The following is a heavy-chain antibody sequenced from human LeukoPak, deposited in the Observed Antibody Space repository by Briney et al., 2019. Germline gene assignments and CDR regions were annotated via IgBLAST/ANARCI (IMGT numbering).Heavy chain of an antibody. CDR3: IGAYLGY. Sequence: GESLRLSCAASGFTFSKLWVTWVRQAPEKGLEWVGHIRSKIDGGTADYAAPVKGRFTISRDDSKDTVCLQMNSLKSEDTGVYYCIGAYLGYWGRGTLVTVSS. V-gene: IGHV3-15*01. CDR2: IRSKIDGGTA. CDR1: GFTFSKLW. J-gene: IGHJ4*02. D-gene: IGHD3-3*02.